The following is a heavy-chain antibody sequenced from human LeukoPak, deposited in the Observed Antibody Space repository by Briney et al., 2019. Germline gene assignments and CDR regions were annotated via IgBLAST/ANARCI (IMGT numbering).Heavy chain of an antibody. CDR1: GFSFNVYA. J-gene: IGHJ4*02. D-gene: IGHD3-3*01. CDR2: ISGNSDRT. V-gene: IGHV3-23*01. CDR3: AKGGQDFDFWRFDY. Sequence: GGSLRLSCAASGFSFNVYAMSWVRQAPGRGLEWVSSISGNSDRTYYANSVKGRFTISRENFRNTVHLEMRGLGAADTALYFCAKGGQDFDFWRFDYWGQGNLVIVSS.